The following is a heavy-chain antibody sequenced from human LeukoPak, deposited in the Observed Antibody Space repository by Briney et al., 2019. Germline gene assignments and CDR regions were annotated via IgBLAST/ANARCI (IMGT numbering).Heavy chain of an antibody. V-gene: IGHV3-7*01. CDR1: GFTFTSYW. J-gene: IGHJ5*02. CDR3: AREGSGVDP. CDR2: IKPDGSEK. D-gene: IGHD3-10*01. Sequence: GGSLRLSCAASGFTFTSYWMSWVRQAPGKGLEWVANIKPDGSEKYYVDSLKGRFTISRDNAKNSVSLQVNSLRAEDTAMYYCAREGSGVDPWGQGTLVTVSS.